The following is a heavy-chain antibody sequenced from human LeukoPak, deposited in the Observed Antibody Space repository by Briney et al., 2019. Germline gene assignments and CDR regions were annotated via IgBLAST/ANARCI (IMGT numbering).Heavy chain of an antibody. V-gene: IGHV4-4*07. D-gene: IGHD6-13*01. CDR2: IDTSGNT. Sequence: PSETLSLTCTASGGSISSYYWSWIRQPAGKGLEWIGRIDTSGNTNYKPSLKSRVTMSVDTSKKQFSLKLSSVTVADTAVYYCARVSSSWYQDWYFDLWGRGTLVTVSS. CDR3: ARVSSSWYQDWYFDL. J-gene: IGHJ2*01. CDR1: GGSISSYY.